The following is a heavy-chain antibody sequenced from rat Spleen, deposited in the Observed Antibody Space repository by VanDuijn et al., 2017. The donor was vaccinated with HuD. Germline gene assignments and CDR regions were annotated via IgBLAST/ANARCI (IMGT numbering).Heavy chain of an antibody. V-gene: IGHV5-29*01. CDR1: GFTFNNYW. CDR2: ISYDGTIT. Sequence: EVQLVESGGGLVQPGGSLKLSCVASGFTFNNYWMTWIRQAPTKGLEWVATISYDGTITYYRDSVKGRFTISSENAKSTLYLEMDSLRSEDTATYYCARRHWGQGVMVTVSS. J-gene: IGHJ2*01. CDR3: ARRH.